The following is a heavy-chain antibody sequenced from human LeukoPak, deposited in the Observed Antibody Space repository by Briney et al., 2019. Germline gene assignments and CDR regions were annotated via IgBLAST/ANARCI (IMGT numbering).Heavy chain of an antibody. V-gene: IGHV3-20*04. CDR3: ARDRGWLQYIDY. D-gene: IGHD5-24*01. CDR2: INWNGGNT. Sequence: TGGSLRLSCAASGFTFGDYGMSWVRQAPGKGLEWVSSINWNGGNTAYADSVKGRFTISRDTAKDSLYLQLNRLRAEDTALYYCARDRGWLQYIDYWGQGTLVAVSS. CDR1: GFTFGDYG. J-gene: IGHJ4*02.